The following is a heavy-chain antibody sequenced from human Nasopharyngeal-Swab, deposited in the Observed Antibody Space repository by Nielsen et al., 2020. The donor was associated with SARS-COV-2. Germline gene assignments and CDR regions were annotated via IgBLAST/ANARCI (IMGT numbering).Heavy chain of an antibody. J-gene: IGHJ6*02. Sequence: GGPLRLSCAASGFTFSSYWMSWVRQAPGKGLEWVANIKQDGSEKYYVDSVKGRFTISRDNAKNSLYLQMNSLRAEDTAVYYCARRQYGDYYYYGMDVWGQGTTVTVSS. D-gene: IGHD4-17*01. V-gene: IGHV3-7*03. CDR2: IKQDGSEK. CDR3: ARRQYGDYYYYGMDV. CDR1: GFTFSSYW.